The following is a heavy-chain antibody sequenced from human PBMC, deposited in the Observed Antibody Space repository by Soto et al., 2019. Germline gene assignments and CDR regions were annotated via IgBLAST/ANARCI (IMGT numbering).Heavy chain of an antibody. V-gene: IGHV3-49*05. CDR1: GFTFGDYA. CDR3: KVAAVANDAFDI. CDR2: IRSKAYGGTT. J-gene: IGHJ3*02. D-gene: IGHD2-15*01. Sequence: EVQLVESGGGLVKPGRSLRLSCTASGFTFGDYAMSWFRQAPGKGLEWVGFIRSKAYGGTTEYAASVKGRFTISRDDSKSLAYLQMNSLKTEDTDVYYCKVAAVANDAFDIWGQGTMVTVSS.